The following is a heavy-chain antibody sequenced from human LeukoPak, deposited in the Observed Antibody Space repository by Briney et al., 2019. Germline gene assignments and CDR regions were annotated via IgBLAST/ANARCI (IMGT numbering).Heavy chain of an antibody. Sequence: SETLSLTCTVSGGSISSYYWSWIRQPPGKGLEWIGYIYYSGSTNYNPSLKSRVTISVDTSKNQFSLRLSSVTAADTAVYYCARAGYCSGGSCPEPYDYWGQGTLVTVSS. CDR1: GGSISSYY. CDR3: ARAGYCSGGSCPEPYDY. CDR2: IYYSGST. D-gene: IGHD2-15*01. J-gene: IGHJ4*02. V-gene: IGHV4-59*01.